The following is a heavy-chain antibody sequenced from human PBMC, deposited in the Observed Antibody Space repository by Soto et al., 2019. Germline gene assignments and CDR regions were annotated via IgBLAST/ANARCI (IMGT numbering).Heavy chain of an antibody. CDR2: TYWDDDQ. CDR3: ARSTSENFWSGPFDY. J-gene: IGHJ4*02. D-gene: IGHD3-3*01. Sequence: QITLKESGPTLVIPTQTLTLTCSFSGFSLNTIGVSVGWIRQPPGKALEWLALTYWDDDQRYSPSLKTRLTVTKHTSKNQVVLAMTNMDPVDTGTYYCARSTSENFWSGPFDYWGPGIVVTVSS. V-gene: IGHV2-5*02. CDR1: GFSLNTIGVS.